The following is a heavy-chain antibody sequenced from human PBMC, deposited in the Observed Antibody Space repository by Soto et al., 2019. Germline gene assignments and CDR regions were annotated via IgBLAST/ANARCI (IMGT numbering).Heavy chain of an antibody. CDR3: ARGRNFLYFLDL. CDR2: INPNSGGT. Sequence: ASVKVSCKASGYTFTGYYIHWVRQAPGQGLEWMGWINPNSGGTKYARNFQGRVTMTRDTSINSAYLELSRLRSDGTALYYCARGRNFLYFLDLWGQGTLVTVSS. CDR1: GYTFTGYY. V-gene: IGHV1-2*02. D-gene: IGHD2-8*01. J-gene: IGHJ4*02.